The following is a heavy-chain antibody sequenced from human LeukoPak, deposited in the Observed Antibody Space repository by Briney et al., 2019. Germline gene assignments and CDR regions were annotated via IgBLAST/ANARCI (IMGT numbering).Heavy chain of an antibody. D-gene: IGHD3-22*01. J-gene: IGHJ4*02. Sequence: GGSLRLSCAASGFTFSDYSMNWVRQAPGKGLEWVSYIGSNISAMYYADSVRGRFTISRDNAKSSLYLQMNSLRAEDTAVYYCARSFYYYDSDYWGQGTLVTVSS. V-gene: IGHV3-48*04. CDR2: IGSNISAM. CDR1: GFTFSDYS. CDR3: ARSFYYYDSDY.